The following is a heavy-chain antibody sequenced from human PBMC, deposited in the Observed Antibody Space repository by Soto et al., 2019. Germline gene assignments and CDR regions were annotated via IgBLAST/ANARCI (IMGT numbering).Heavy chain of an antibody. D-gene: IGHD6-19*01. V-gene: IGHV5-51*01. J-gene: IGHJ6*02. CDR1: GYNFSRYW. Sequence: GESLKISCKGSGYNFSRYWIAWVRQTPGKGLEWMGIFYPGDSGTRYSPFFQGQVTFSVDKSTSTACLQWSSLKASDTAMYYCARRSDVAVAGGGLDVWGQGTTVTVSS. CDR3: ARRSDVAVAGGGLDV. CDR2: FYPGDSGT.